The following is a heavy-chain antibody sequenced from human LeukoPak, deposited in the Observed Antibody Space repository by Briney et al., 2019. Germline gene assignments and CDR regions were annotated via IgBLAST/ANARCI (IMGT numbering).Heavy chain of an antibody. V-gene: IGHV4-59*12. CDR1: GGSISSYY. J-gene: IGHJ4*02. CDR3: ARVVVPAATDY. D-gene: IGHD2-2*01. CDR2: IYYSGST. Sequence: PSETLSLTCTVSGGSISSYYWSWIRQPPGKGLEWIGYIYYSGSTNYNPSLKSRVTISVDTSKNQFSLKLSSVTAADTAVYYCARVVVPAATDYWGQGTLVTVSS.